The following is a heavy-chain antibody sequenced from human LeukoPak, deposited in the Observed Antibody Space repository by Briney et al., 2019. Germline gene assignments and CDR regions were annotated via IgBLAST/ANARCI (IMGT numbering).Heavy chain of an antibody. CDR1: GGTFSSYA. J-gene: IGHJ3*02. V-gene: IGHV1-69*13. CDR3: AGGRDYYDSSADDAFDI. D-gene: IGHD3-22*01. Sequence: SVKVSCKASGGTFSSYAISWVRQAPGQGLEWMGGIIPIFGTANYAQKFQGRVTITADESTSTAYMELSSLRSEDTAVYYCAGGRDYYDSSADDAFDIWGQGTMVTVSS. CDR2: IIPIFGTA.